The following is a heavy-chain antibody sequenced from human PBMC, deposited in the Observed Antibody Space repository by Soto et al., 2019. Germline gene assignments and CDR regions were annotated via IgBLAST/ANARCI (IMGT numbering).Heavy chain of an antibody. CDR1: GGTFSSYA. D-gene: IGHD2-15*01. CDR2: IIPIFGTA. CDR3: ARKTLYCSGGSCDQTTRQYYFDY. V-gene: IGHV1-69*06. Sequence: QVQLVQSGAEVKRPGSSVKVSCKASGGTFSSYAISWVRQAPGQGLEWMGGIIPIFGTANYAQKFQGRVTITADKSTSTAYMELSRLRSEDTAVYYCARKTLYCSGGSCDQTTRQYYFDYWGQGTLVTVSS. J-gene: IGHJ4*02.